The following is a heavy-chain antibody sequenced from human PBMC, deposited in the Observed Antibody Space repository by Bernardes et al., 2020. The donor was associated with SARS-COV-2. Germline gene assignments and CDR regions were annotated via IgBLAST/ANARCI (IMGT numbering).Heavy chain of an antibody. CDR2: IKNDVRIR. V-gene: IGHV3-74*03. D-gene: IGHD2-2*01. CDR3: ASPFVSTEREDNWFDP. J-gene: IGHJ5*02. Sequence: GGSLRLSCAASGFSFSSYWMHWVRQAPGKGLVWVARIKNDVRIRTYADSVKGRFTVSRDNAKNTVYLQMYSLRAEDTAVYFCASPFVSTEREDNWFDPWGQGTLVIVSS. CDR1: GFSFSSYW.